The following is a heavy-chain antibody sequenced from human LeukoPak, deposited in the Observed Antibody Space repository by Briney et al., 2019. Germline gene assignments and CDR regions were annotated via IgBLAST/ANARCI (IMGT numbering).Heavy chain of an antibody. J-gene: IGHJ4*02. CDR3: AKGNLRFLEWLLETPYYFDY. CDR1: GFTFSSYA. D-gene: IGHD3-3*01. V-gene: IGHV3-23*01. CDR2: ISGSGGST. Sequence: GGSLRLSCAASGFTFSSYAMSWVRQAPGKGLEWVSAISGSGGSTYYADSVKGRFTISRDNSKTTLYLQMNSLRAEDTAVYYCAKGNLRFLEWLLETPYYFDYWGQGTLVTVSS.